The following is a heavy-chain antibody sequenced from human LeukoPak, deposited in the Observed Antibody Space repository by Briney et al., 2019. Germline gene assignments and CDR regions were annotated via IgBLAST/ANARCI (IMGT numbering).Heavy chain of an antibody. Sequence: VASVKVSCTASGYTFTSYGISWVRQAPGQGLEWMGWISAYNGNTNYAQKLKGRVTMTTDTSTSTAYMELRSLRSDDTAVYYCARVFDDKVEQQLIYYYYYGMDVWGQGTTVTVSS. CDR1: GYTFTSYG. J-gene: IGHJ6*02. CDR2: ISAYNGNT. V-gene: IGHV1-18*01. CDR3: ARVFDDKVEQQLIYYYYYGMDV. D-gene: IGHD6-13*01.